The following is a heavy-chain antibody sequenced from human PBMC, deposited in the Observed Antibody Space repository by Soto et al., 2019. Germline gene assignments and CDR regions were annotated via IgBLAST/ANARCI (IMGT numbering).Heavy chain of an antibody. J-gene: IGHJ6*02. CDR1: GFIFTSSA. CDR3: ATENWNSDYYYGMDV. V-gene: IGHV1-58*02. CDR2: IVVGSGNT. Sequence: SVKVSCKASGFIFTSSAMQWVRQARGQRLEWIGWIVVGSGNTNYAQKFQERVTITRDMSTSTAYMELSSLRSEDTAVYYCATENWNSDYYYGMDVWGQGTTVTVSS. D-gene: IGHD1-7*01.